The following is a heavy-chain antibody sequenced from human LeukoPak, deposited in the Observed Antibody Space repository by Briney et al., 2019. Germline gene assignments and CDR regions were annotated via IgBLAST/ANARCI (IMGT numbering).Heavy chain of an antibody. CDR2: IYYSGST. Sequence: SETLSLTCTVSGGSISSYYWSWIRQSPGKGLEWIGYIYYSGSTNYNPSLKSRVTISVDTSKNQFSLKLNSVTAADTAVYYCARDRSDSSGWYYFDYWGQGTLVTVSS. CDR1: GGSISSYY. D-gene: IGHD6-19*01. V-gene: IGHV4-59*01. J-gene: IGHJ4*02. CDR3: ARDRSDSSGWYYFDY.